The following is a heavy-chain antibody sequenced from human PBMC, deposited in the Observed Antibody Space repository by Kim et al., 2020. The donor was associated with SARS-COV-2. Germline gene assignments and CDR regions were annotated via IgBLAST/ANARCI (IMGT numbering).Heavy chain of an antibody. CDR3: TKGGGNSNYWDN. J-gene: IGHJ4*02. Sequence: GGSLRLSCAASGFTFSNSWMHWVRQVPGKGLVWVSRINTDGSTTTHADSVKGRFTISRDNAKNNLYLQMNGMRAEDTAVYDCTKGGGNSNYWDNGGQVTL. V-gene: IGHV3-74*01. D-gene: IGHD3-3*02. CDR2: INTDGSTT. CDR1: GFTFSNSW.